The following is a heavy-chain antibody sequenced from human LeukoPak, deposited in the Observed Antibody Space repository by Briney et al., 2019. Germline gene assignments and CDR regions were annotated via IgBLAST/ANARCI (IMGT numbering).Heavy chain of an antibody. CDR2: TYYSAST. J-gene: IGHJ6*02. CDR3: ARHYSILYGMDV. V-gene: IGHV4-39*07. D-gene: IGHD6-13*01. CDR1: GGSISSSSYY. Sequence: SETLSLTCTVSGGSISSSSYYWGWIRQPPGKGLEWIGSTYYSASTNYNPSLKSRVTISVDTSKNQFSLKLSSVTAADTAVYYCARHYSILYGMDVWGQGTTVTVSS.